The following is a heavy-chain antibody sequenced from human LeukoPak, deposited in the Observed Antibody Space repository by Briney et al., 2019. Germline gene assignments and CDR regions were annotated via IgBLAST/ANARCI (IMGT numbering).Heavy chain of an antibody. CDR1: GFTFSDYS. CDR2: ISYSGITI. Sequence: PGGSLRLSCEVSGFTFSDYSMSWIRQAPGKGLEWVSYISYSGITIYYADSVKGRFTISRDNAKTSLFLQMDSLRAEDTAVYYCASGSAYYDSSGYYWGRFDYWGQGTLVTVSS. D-gene: IGHD3-22*01. J-gene: IGHJ4*02. CDR3: ASGSAYYDSSGYYWGRFDY. V-gene: IGHV3-11*01.